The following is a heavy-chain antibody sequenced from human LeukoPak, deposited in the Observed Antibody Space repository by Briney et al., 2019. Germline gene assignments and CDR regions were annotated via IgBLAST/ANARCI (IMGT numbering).Heavy chain of an antibody. Sequence: GGSLRLSCAASGFTFSNYGMHWVRQAPGKGLEWVAVISCDGSNKYYADSVKGRFTISRDNSKNTLYLQMNSLRAEDTAVYYCAKDLDPIAAAGYFDYWGQGTLVTVSS. CDR1: GFTFSNYG. D-gene: IGHD6-13*01. V-gene: IGHV3-30*18. CDR2: ISCDGSNK. CDR3: AKDLDPIAAAGYFDY. J-gene: IGHJ4*02.